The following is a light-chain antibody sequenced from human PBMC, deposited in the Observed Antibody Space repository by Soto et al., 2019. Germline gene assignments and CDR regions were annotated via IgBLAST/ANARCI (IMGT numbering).Light chain of an antibody. CDR2: KAS. Sequence: DIQMTQSPSTLSASVGDRVTITCRASQSISSWLAWYQTKPGKAPNLLIYKASSLESEVPSRFRGSGSGTEFTLTISSLQPDDFATYSCQQYQSFPLTFGGGTKVESK. CDR1: QSISSW. V-gene: IGKV1-5*03. CDR3: QQYQSFPLT. J-gene: IGKJ4*01.